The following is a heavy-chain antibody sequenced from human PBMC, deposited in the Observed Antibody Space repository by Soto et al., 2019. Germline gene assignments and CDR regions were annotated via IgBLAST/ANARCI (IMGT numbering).Heavy chain of an antibody. D-gene: IGHD2-8*01. CDR2: ILVGGST. CDR3: AKATATGVGAFDI. J-gene: IGHJ3*02. Sequence: GGSLRLSCAASGFICSSYDMSWVRQAPGKGLEWVSTILVGGSTHYEDSVKGRFTISRDRSKNTLYLQMDSLTAGDTAVYYCAKATATGVGAFDICGQGTMVTVSS. V-gene: IGHV3-23*01. CDR1: GFICSSYD.